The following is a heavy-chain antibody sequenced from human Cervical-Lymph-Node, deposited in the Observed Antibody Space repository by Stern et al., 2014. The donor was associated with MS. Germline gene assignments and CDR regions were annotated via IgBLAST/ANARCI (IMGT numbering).Heavy chain of an antibody. V-gene: IGHV2-5*02. Sequence: QVTLRESCPTLVKPTQTLTLTCTFSGFSLSTSGVGVGWIRQPPGKALEWLCLIFWDDDKRYSPSLKSRLTITKDTSKNQVVLTMTNMDPVDTATYYCAHSRGSSSWGYDYYYGMDVWGQGTTVTVSS. J-gene: IGHJ6*02. CDR3: AHSRGSSSWGYDYYYGMDV. CDR1: GFSLSTSGVG. CDR2: IFWDDDK. D-gene: IGHD6-13*01.